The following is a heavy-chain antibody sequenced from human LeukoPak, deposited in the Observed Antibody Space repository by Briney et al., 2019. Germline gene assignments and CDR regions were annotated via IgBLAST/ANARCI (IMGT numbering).Heavy chain of an antibody. V-gene: IGHV4-59*01. J-gene: IGHJ4*02. D-gene: IGHD6-25*01. CDR2: IYYSGST. Sequence: KPSETLSLTCTVSGGSISSYYWSWIRQPPGKGLEWIGYIYYSGSTNYNPSLKSRVTISVDTSKNQSSLKLSSVTAADTAVYYCARERGQRFDYWGQGTLVTVSS. CDR1: GGSISSYY. CDR3: ARERGQRFDY.